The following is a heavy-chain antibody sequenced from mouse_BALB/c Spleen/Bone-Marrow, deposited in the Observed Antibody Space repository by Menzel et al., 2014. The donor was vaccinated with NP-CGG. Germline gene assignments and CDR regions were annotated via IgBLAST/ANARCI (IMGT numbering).Heavy chain of an antibody. D-gene: IGHD2-10*01. CDR1: GFSLTSYG. V-gene: IGHV2-2*02. CDR3: ASPYYGNNVYAMDY. Sequence: QVQLKESGPGLVQPSQSLSITCTVSGFSLTSYGVHWVRQSPGKGLEWLGVIWSGGSADYNAAFISRLSISKDNSKSQVFFKMNSLQANDTAIYYCASPYYGNNVYAMDYWGQGTSVTVSS. J-gene: IGHJ4*01. CDR2: IWSGGSA.